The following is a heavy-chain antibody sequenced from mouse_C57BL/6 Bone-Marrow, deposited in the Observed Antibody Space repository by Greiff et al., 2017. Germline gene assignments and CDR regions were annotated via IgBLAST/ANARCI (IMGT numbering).Heavy chain of an antibody. CDR3: ARGGYYGSSYYFDY. D-gene: IGHD1-1*01. V-gene: IGHV1-72*01. CDR2: IDPNSGGT. J-gene: IGHJ2*01. CDR1: GYTFSRYR. Sequence: QVQLQQPGAELVKPGASVKLSCKASGYTFSRYRMPWVKQRPGRGLEWIGRIDPNSGGTKYNEKFKSKATLTVDKPTSTAYMQLSNLTSEDSAVYYCARGGYYGSSYYFDYWGQGTMLTVSS.